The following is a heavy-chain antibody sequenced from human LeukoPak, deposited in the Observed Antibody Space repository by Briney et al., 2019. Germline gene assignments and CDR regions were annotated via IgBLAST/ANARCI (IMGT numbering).Heavy chain of an antibody. V-gene: IGHV3-11*01. CDR3: ARVLGYSSSFYAFDI. Sequence: PGGSLRLSCAASGFIFSDYYLSWIRQAPGKGLEWVSYISSSGSTIYYADSVKGRFTISRDNAKNSLYLQMNSLRAEDTAVYYCARVLGYSSSFYAFDIWGQGTMVTVSS. D-gene: IGHD6-13*01. J-gene: IGHJ3*02. CDR2: ISSSGSTI. CDR1: GFIFSDYY.